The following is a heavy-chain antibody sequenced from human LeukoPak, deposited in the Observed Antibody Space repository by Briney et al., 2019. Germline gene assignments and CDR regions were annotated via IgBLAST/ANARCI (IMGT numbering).Heavy chain of an antibody. CDR2: IKQDGSEK. CDR1: GFTFSSYW. V-gene: IGHV3-7*01. CDR3: ARESSSTSWRPARRTPTPGLFDY. D-gene: IGHD2-2*01. J-gene: IGHJ4*02. Sequence: PGGSLRLSCAASGFTFSSYWMSWVRQAPGKGLEWVANIKQDGSEKYYVDSVKGRFTISRDNAKNSLYLQMNSLRAEDTAVYYCARESSSTSWRPARRTPTPGLFDYWGQGTLVTVSS.